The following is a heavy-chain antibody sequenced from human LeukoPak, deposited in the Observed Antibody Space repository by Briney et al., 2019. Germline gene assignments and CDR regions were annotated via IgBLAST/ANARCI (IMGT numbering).Heavy chain of an antibody. CDR2: IIGSGGST. CDR1: GFTFSSYA. CDR3: AKGGFAWNGYPYYFDY. V-gene: IGHV3-23*01. D-gene: IGHD3-3*01. J-gene: IGHJ4*02. Sequence: PGGSLRLSCAASGFTFSSYAMSWVRQAPGKGLEWVSAIIGSGGSTYYADSVKGRFAISRDNSKSTLDLQMNSLRAEDTAVYYCAKGGFAWNGYPYYFDYWGQGTLVTVSS.